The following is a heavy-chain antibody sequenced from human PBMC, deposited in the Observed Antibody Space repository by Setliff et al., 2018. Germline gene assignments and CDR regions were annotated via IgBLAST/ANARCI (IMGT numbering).Heavy chain of an antibody. J-gene: IGHJ3*02. CDR3: TTDLPTSYSSSYDAFDI. V-gene: IGHV3-48*01. D-gene: IGHD6-13*01. CDR1: GFSFSSYS. CDR2: ISSSGSNT. Sequence: PGGSLRLSCAASGFSFSSYSMNWVRQAPGKGLEWISYISSSGSNTFYADSVKGRFTISRDNSKKTLYLQMNSLKTEDTAVYYCTTDLPTSYSSSYDAFDIWGQGTMVTVSS.